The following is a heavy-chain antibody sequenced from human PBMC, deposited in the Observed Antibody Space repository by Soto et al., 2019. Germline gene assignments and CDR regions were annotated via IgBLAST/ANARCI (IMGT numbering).Heavy chain of an antibody. CDR3: ATSPPTIFGVVTSEDYYGMDV. CDR2: FDPEDGET. Sequence: ASVEVSCKXSGYTLTELSMHWVRQAPGKGLEWMGGFDPEDGETIYAQKFQGRVTMTEDTSTDTAYMELSSLRSEDTAVYYCATSPPTIFGVVTSEDYYGMDVWGQGTTVTVSS. D-gene: IGHD3-3*01. J-gene: IGHJ6*02. V-gene: IGHV1-24*01. CDR1: GYTLTELS.